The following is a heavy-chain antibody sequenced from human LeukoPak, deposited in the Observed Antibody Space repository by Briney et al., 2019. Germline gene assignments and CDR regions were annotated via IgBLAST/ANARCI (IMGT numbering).Heavy chain of an antibody. CDR3: ARDFRGYFDY. Sequence: GGSLRLSRAASGFTVSSNYMSWVRQAPGKGLEWVAVISYDGSNPYYADSVRGRFTISRDNSNNALYLQMNSLRAEDTAVYYCARDFRGYFDYWGQGTLVTVSS. D-gene: IGHD3-10*01. V-gene: IGHV3-30*03. CDR1: GFTVSSNY. J-gene: IGHJ4*02. CDR2: ISYDGSNP.